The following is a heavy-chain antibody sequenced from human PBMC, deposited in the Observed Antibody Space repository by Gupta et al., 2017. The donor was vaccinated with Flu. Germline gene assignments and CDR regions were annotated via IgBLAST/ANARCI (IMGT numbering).Heavy chain of an antibody. J-gene: IGHJ5*02. V-gene: IGHV4-59*11. CDR2: IYYSGRT. CDR3: ARGGSRDVALWWFDP. Sequence: QVQLQESGPGLVKPSETLSLTCTVSGGSITSHYWNWIRQPPGKGLEWIGYIYYSGRTKYNPSFKSRVTISVDTSKNQFSLKLNSVTAADTAVYYCARGGSRDVALWWFDPWGQGTLATVSS. D-gene: IGHD3-16*01. CDR1: GGSITSHY.